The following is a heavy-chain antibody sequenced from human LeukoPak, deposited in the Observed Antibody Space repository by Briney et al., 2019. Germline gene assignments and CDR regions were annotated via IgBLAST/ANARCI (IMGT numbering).Heavy chain of an antibody. CDR1: GFTFSSYA. D-gene: IGHD5-18*01. CDR3: AREGMDTAMDY. J-gene: IGHJ4*02. Sequence: LRLSCAASGFTFSSYAMSWIRQPPGKGLEWIGYIYYSGSTYYNPSLKSRVTISVDTSKNQFSLKLSSVTAADTAVYYCAREGMDTAMDYWGQGTLVTVSS. CDR2: IYYSGST. V-gene: IGHV4-30-4*08.